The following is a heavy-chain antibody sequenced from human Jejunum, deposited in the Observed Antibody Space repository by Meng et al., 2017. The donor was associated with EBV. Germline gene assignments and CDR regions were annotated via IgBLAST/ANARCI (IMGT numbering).Heavy chain of an antibody. V-gene: IGHV7-4-1*02. Sequence: QVELVQSGTELKNPXXXXYVXXQXSGYTVTRNAINWVRQAPGQGLEWMGWISTNTGNPTYAQGFAGRFVFSLDTSVSTAYLQISGLKAEDTAIYYCARDSGYTRSWSGDYWGQGTLVTVSS. J-gene: IGHJ4*02. CDR3: ARDSGYTRSWSGDY. CDR1: GYTVTRNA. CDR2: ISTNTGNP. D-gene: IGHD6-13*01.